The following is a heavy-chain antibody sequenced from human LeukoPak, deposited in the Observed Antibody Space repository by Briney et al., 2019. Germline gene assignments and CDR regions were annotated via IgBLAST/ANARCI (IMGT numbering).Heavy chain of an antibody. D-gene: IGHD3-22*01. V-gene: IGHV4-39*07. CDR3: ARGHPYDSSGSPDRIDY. Sequence: SETLSLTCTVSGGSISSSSYYWGWIRQPPGKGLEWIGSIYYSGSTYYNPSLKSRVTISVDTSKNQFSLKLSSVTAADTAVYYCARGHPYDSSGSPDRIDYWGQGTLVTVSS. CDR2: IYYSGST. CDR1: GGSISSSSYY. J-gene: IGHJ4*02.